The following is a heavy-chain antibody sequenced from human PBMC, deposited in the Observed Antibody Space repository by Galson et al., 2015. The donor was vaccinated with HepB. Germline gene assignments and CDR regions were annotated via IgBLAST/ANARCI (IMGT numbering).Heavy chain of an antibody. CDR1: GGTFSSYA. CDR3: AREMATSFDY. V-gene: IGHV1-69*04. CDR2: IIPILGIA. J-gene: IGHJ4*02. D-gene: IGHD5-24*01. Sequence: SVKVSCKASGGTFSSYAISWVRQAPGQGLEWMGRIIPILGIANYAQKFQGRVTITADKSTSTAYMELSSLRAEDTAVYYCAREMATSFDYWGQGTLVTVSS.